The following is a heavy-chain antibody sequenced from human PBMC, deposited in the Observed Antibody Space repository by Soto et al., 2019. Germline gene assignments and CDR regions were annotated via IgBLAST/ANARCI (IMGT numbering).Heavy chain of an antibody. CDR3: ASQYYYDSSGSQTFDY. J-gene: IGHJ4*02. Sequence: PSVTMSLTCTVSGGSISSYYWNWIRKPPGKGLEWIGDIYYGGGTNYNPSLKSRVTLSVDTSKNQFSLKLSSVTAADTAVYYCASQYYYDSSGSQTFDYWGQGTLVTSPQ. CDR1: GGSISSYY. CDR2: IYYGGGT. D-gene: IGHD3-22*01. V-gene: IGHV4-59*01.